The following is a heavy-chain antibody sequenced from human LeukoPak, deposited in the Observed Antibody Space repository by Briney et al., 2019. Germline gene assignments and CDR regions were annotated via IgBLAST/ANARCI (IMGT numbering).Heavy chain of an antibody. CDR3: ATGSRSSRPYYFDF. Sequence: GGSLRLSCAASGFTFNKYAISGVRQPPGKGLEWVSAITSGGGDTYNAHSVKGGFTISKDNSTNTLYLQMNSLRDEDSAVYPCATGSRSSRPYYFDFWGQGTLVTVSS. CDR2: ITSGGGDT. CDR1: GFTFNKYA. D-gene: IGHD3-10*01. V-gene: IGHV3-23*01. J-gene: IGHJ4*02.